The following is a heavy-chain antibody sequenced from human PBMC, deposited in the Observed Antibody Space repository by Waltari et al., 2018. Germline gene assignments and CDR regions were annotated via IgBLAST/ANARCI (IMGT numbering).Heavy chain of an antibody. Sequence: QVQLVESGGGVVQPGRSLRLSCPASGFTFSSYGMHWVRQAPGKGLEWVAVISYDGSNKYYADSVKGRFTISRDNSKNTLYLQMNSLRAEDTAVYYCAKGTRITIFGVVSTYDAFDIWGQGTMVTVSS. D-gene: IGHD3-3*01. J-gene: IGHJ3*02. CDR1: GFTFSSYG. V-gene: IGHV3-30*18. CDR3: AKGTRITIFGVVSTYDAFDI. CDR2: ISYDGSNK.